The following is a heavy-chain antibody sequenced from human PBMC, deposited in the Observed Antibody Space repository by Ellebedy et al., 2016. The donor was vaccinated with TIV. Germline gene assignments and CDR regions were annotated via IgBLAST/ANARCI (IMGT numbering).Heavy chain of an antibody. CDR2: LSDSGGST. CDR1: GFAFGGYA. V-gene: IGHV3-23*01. Sequence: GESLKISXTASGFAFGGYAMNWVRQAPGKGLEWVSTLSDSGGSTYYADSVKGRFTIVRDNAKSSLSLQMNSLRDEDTAIYYCVRRFDCWGQGTLVTVSS. CDR3: VRRFDC. J-gene: IGHJ4*02.